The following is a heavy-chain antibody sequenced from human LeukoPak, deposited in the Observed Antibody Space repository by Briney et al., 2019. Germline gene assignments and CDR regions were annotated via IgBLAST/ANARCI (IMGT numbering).Heavy chain of an antibody. J-gene: IGHJ4*02. CDR2: IYYSGST. Sequence: SETLSLTCTVSGGSISSGDYYWSWIRQPPGKGLEWIGYIYYSGSTYYNPSLKSRVTISVDTSKNQFSLKLSSVTAADTAVYYCSRVAIEGATSPDYWGQGTLVTVSS. D-gene: IGHD1-26*01. V-gene: IGHV4-30-4*08. CDR3: SRVAIEGATSPDY. CDR1: GGSISSGDYY.